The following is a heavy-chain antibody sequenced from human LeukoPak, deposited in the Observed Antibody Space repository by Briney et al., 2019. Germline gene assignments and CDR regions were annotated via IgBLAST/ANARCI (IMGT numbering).Heavy chain of an antibody. D-gene: IGHD3-3*01. Sequence: PGGSLRLSCAASGFTFSSYSMNWVRQAPGKGLEWVAVISYDGSNKYYADSVKGRFTISRDNSKNTLYLQMNRLRAEDTAVYYCAKDGGGSLEWLPPMDVWGQGTTVTVSS. CDR3: AKDGGGSLEWLPPMDV. CDR2: ISYDGSNK. V-gene: IGHV3-30*18. J-gene: IGHJ6*02. CDR1: GFTFSSYS.